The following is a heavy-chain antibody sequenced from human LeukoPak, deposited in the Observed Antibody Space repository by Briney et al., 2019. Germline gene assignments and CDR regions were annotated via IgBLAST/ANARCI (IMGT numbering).Heavy chain of an antibody. V-gene: IGHV4-4*07. CDR3: ARVGSGSSEHY. CDR1: GGSISSYY. D-gene: IGHD1-26*01. Sequence: RTSETLSLTCTVSGGSISSYYWSWIRQPAGKGREWIGRIYTSGSTNYNPSLKSRVTMSVATSKNQFSLKLSSVTAADTAVYYCARVGSGSSEHYWGQGTLVTVSS. J-gene: IGHJ4*02. CDR2: IYTSGST.